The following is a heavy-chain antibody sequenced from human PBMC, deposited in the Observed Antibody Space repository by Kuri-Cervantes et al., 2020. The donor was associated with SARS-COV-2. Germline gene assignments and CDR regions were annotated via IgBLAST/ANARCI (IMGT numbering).Heavy chain of an antibody. CDR1: GFTFSSYA. D-gene: IGHD3-3*01. CDR2: IRYDGSNK. CDR3: AKFGYYDFWSGYHDY. Sequence: GESLKISCAASGFTFSSYAMHWVRQAPGKELEWVAFIRYDGSNKYYADSVKGRFTISRDNSKNTLYLQMNSLRAEDTAVYYCAKFGYYDFWSGYHDYWGQGTLVTVSS. V-gene: IGHV3-30*02. J-gene: IGHJ4*02.